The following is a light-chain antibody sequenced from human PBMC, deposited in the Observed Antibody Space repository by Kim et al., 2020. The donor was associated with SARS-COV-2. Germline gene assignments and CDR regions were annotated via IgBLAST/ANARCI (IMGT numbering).Light chain of an antibody. CDR1: QTVSSNF. CDR2: GAS. Sequence: EIVLTQSPGTLSLSPGERVTLSCRASQTVSSNFLAWYQQKPGQAPRLLIYGASSRAIGIPDRFSGSGSGTDFTLTISRLEPEDFAMYYCQQYGTSPMYTFGQGTKLEI. V-gene: IGKV3-20*01. J-gene: IGKJ2*01. CDR3: QQYGTSPMYT.